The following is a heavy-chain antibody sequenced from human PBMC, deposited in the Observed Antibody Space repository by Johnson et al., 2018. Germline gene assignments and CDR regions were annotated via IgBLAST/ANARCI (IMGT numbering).Heavy chain of an antibody. Sequence: EVQLVESGGGLVKPGGSLRLSCAASGFTFSNAWMNWVRQAPGKGLEWVGLIKTKTDGGTTDYVAPVKGRFSISRDDSKNTAYLQMNGLKAEDIAWYYCATGVAFATWGQGTMVTVSS. CDR3: ATGVAFAT. CDR2: IKTKTDGGTT. J-gene: IGHJ3*02. CDR1: GFTFSNAW. V-gene: IGHV3-15*01.